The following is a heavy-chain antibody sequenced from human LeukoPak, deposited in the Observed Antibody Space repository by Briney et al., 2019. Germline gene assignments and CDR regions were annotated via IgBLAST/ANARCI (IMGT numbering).Heavy chain of an antibody. D-gene: IGHD6-13*01. J-gene: IGHJ4*02. V-gene: IGHV3-21*01. Sequence: CGSLTQTFAGSGFTFISYSMNWVRQAPGKGLEWVSFISSGSNDVYYADSVKGRFTISRDNAKNSLYLEMNSLRAEDTAAYYCARSIGAAYFDNRRQPSLVSVSS. CDR2: ISSGSNDV. CDR1: GFTFISYS. CDR3: ARSIGAAYFDN.